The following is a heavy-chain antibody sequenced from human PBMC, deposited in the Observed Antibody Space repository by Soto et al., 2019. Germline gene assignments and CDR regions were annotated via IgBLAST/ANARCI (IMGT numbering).Heavy chain of an antibody. V-gene: IGHV4-34*01. D-gene: IGHD1-20*01. Sequence: SETLSLTCAVYGGSFSGYYWSWIRQPPGKGLEWIGEINHSGSTNYNPSLKSRVTISVDTSKNQFSLKLSSVTAADTAVYYCAREGITNWFDPWGQGTLVTVSS. CDR2: INHSGST. J-gene: IGHJ5*02. CDR1: GGSFSGYY. CDR3: AREGITNWFDP.